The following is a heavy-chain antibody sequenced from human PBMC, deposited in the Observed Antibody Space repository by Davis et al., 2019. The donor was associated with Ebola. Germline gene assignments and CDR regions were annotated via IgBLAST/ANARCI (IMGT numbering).Heavy chain of an antibody. CDR3: ATRRLTFEAIDY. V-gene: IGHV4-59*05. CDR1: GGSFSGYY. Sequence: SETLSLTCAVYGGSFSGYYWSWIRQPPGKGLEWIGSIYYRGTTYYTPSLKSRVTISVDTSKNQFSLKLTSVSAADTAVYYCATRRLTFEAIDYWGQGTLVTVSS. CDR2: IYYRGTT. J-gene: IGHJ4*02. D-gene: IGHD3-9*01.